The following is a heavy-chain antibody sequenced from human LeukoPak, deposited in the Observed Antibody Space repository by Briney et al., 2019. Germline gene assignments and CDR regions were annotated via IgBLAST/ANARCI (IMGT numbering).Heavy chain of an antibody. CDR2: INTDGSST. Sequence: GGSLRLSCAASGFTFSSYWMHWVRQAPGKGLVWVSRINTDGSSTRYADSVKGRFTISRDNAKNTLYLQMNSLRAEDTAVHYCARAYCSGGSCPNGINVWGQGTTVTVSS. J-gene: IGHJ6*02. CDR1: GFTFSSYW. D-gene: IGHD2-15*01. V-gene: IGHV3-74*01. CDR3: ARAYCSGGSCPNGINV.